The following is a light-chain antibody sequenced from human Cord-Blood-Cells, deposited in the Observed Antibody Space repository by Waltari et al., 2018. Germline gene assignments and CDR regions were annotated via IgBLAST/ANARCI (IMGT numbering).Light chain of an antibody. V-gene: IGLV2-23*01. CDR3: CSYAGSRV. CDR1: SSDAGSYNL. Sequence: QSALTQPASVSGSPGQSLTISCTGTSSDAGSYNLVSWYQQHPGKAPKLMIYEGSKRPSGVSNRFSGSKSGNTASLTISGLQAEDEADYYCCSYAGSRVFGGGTKLTVL. CDR2: EGS. J-gene: IGLJ3*02.